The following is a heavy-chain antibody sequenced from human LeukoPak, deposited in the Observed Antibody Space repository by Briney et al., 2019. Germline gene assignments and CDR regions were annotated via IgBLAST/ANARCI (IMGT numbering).Heavy chain of an antibody. J-gene: IGHJ4*02. Sequence: SETLSLTCTVSGASIRSYYWNWLRQPPGKGLEWIGYINYSGSTNFNPSLKSRATISMDTSKHHFSLKLSSVTAADTAVYYCARAGVAAAGRYYFDYWGQGTLVPVSS. CDR1: GASIRSYY. CDR2: INYSGST. D-gene: IGHD6-13*01. CDR3: ARAGVAAAGRYYFDY. V-gene: IGHV4-59*01.